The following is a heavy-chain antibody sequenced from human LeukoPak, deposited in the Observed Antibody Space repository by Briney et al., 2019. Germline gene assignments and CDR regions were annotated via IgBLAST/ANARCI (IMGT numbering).Heavy chain of an antibody. J-gene: IGHJ4*02. D-gene: IGHD3-22*01. Sequence: AGGSLRLSCAASGFTFSSYSMNWVRQAPGKGLEWVSSISSSSSYIYYADSVKGRFTISRDNAKNSLYLQMNSLRAEDTAVYYCARAHYYDSSGDYFDYWGQGTLVTVSS. CDR1: GFTFSSYS. CDR3: ARAHYYDSSGDYFDY. V-gene: IGHV3-21*01. CDR2: ISSSSSYI.